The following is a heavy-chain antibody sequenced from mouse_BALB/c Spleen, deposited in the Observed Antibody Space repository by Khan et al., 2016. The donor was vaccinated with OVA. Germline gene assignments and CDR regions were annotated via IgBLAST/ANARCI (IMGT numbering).Heavy chain of an antibody. V-gene: IGHV1-7*01. CDR3: ARDRIDY. CDR1: GYTFTTYW. CDR2: INPTSGYT. Sequence: QVQLKQSGAELAKPGASVKMSCKASGYTFTTYWMHWVKQRPGQGLEWIGYINPTSGYTDYNQKFKDKATLTADKSSSTAYMQLSSLTSDDAAGDYCARDRIDYWGQGTTLTVSS. J-gene: IGHJ2*01.